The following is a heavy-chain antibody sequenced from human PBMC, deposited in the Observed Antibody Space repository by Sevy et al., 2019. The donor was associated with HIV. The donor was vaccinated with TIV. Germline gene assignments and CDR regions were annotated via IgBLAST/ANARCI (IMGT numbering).Heavy chain of an antibody. D-gene: IGHD4-17*01. CDR1: GFTFSNVW. CDR3: TTMMRLYGDPNFWYFDL. J-gene: IGHJ2*01. Sequence: GGSLRLSCAASGFTFSNVWTSWVRQASGKGLEWVGRIQSKSEGGTTDYAAPVKGRFSISRDESSDTLYLQMNSLKTEDTAVYYCTTMMRLYGDPNFWYFDLWRRGTLVTVSS. CDR2: IQSKSEGGTT. V-gene: IGHV3-15*01.